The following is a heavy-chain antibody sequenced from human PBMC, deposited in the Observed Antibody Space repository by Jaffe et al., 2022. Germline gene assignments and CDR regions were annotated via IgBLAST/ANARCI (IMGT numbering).Heavy chain of an antibody. Sequence: EVQLVESGGGLVQPGRSLRLSCTASGFTFGDYAMSWVRQAPGKGLEWVGFIRSKAYGGTTEYAASVKGRFTISRDDSKSIAYLQMNSLKTEDTAVYYCTSPYDSSGYYYWGQGTLVTVSS. V-gene: IGHV3-49*04. J-gene: IGHJ4*02. CDR3: TSPYDSSGYYY. CDR2: IRSKAYGGTT. CDR1: GFTFGDYA. D-gene: IGHD3-22*01.